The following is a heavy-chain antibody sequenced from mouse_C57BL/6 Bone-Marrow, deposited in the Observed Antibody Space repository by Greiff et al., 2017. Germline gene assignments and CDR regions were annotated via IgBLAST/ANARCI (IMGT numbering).Heavy chain of an antibody. V-gene: IGHV7-3*01. CDR1: GFTFTDYY. CDR2: IRNKANGYTT. CDR3: ARYLTGGAMDY. J-gene: IGHJ4*01. Sequence: EVQVVESGGGLVQPGGSLSLSCAASGFTFTDYYMSWVRQPPGKALEWLGFIRNKANGYTTEYSASVKGRFTISRDNSQSILYLQMNALRAEDSATYYCARYLTGGAMDYWGQGTSVTVSS.